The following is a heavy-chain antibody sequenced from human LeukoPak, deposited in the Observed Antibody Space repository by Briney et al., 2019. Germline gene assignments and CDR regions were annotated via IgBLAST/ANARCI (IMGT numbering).Heavy chain of an antibody. CDR1: GGSFSGHF. CDR2: INHNGIT. CDR3: ARIVSGGLECDG. V-gene: IGHV4-34*01. J-gene: IGHJ4*02. D-gene: IGHD3-16*01. Sequence: PSETLSLTCADSGGSFSGHFWTWIRQPPGKGLEWIGEINHNGITNYNPSLQSRVTISAATSTTQFSLKLRSVTAADTAVYYCARIVSGGLECDGWGQGSLVTVSS.